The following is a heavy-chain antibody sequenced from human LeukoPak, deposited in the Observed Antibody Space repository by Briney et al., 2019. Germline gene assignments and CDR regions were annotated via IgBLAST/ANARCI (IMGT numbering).Heavy chain of an antibody. Sequence: ASVKVSCTASGYTFTSYDINWVRQATGQGLEWMGWMNPNSGNTGYAQKFQGRVTMTRNTSISTAYMELSSLRSEDTAVYYCARGGDGYNRYYYYYGMDVWGQGTTVTVSS. CDR3: ARGGDGYNRYYYYYGMDV. CDR2: MNPNSGNT. CDR1: GYTFTSYD. J-gene: IGHJ6*02. V-gene: IGHV1-8*01. D-gene: IGHD5-24*01.